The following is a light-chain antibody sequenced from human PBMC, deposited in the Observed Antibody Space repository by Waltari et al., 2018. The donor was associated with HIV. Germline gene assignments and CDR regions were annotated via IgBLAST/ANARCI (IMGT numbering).Light chain of an antibody. J-gene: IGKJ4*01. CDR2: GSS. CDR1: VFVNVY. Sequence: DVQLTQSPSFLSASVGDSVTITCRTSVFVNVYLNWYQQRPGEASKLLIYGSSILQSGVPSRFSGRGSGTNFVLTISGRRPDDSATYYCQQTFARPLSFGAGTKVEI. CDR3: QQTFARPLS. V-gene: IGKV1-39*01.